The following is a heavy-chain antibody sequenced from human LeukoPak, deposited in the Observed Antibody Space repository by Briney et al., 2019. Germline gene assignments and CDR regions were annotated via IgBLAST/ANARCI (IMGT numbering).Heavy chain of an antibody. Sequence: KSSETLSLTCTVSGGSISSYYWSWIRQPPGKGLEWIGYIYYSGSTNYNPSLKSRVTISVDTSKNQFSLKLSSVTAADTAVYYCARDTGRYYYDSDAFDIWGQGTMVTVSS. CDR2: IYYSGST. V-gene: IGHV4-59*01. CDR1: GGSISSYY. D-gene: IGHD3-22*01. CDR3: ARDTGRYYYDSDAFDI. J-gene: IGHJ3*02.